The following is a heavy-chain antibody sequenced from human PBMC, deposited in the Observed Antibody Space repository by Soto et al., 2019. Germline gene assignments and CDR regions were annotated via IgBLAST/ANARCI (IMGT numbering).Heavy chain of an antibody. Sequence: QVPLVQSGAEVKKPGASVKVSCKASGYTSTSYGISWVRQAPGQGLEWMGWISAYNGNTNYAQKLQGRVTMTTDTSTSTAYMELRSLRSDDTAVYYCASQGSVDTAMGALDYWGQGTLVTVSS. CDR1: GYTSTSYG. CDR2: ISAYNGNT. V-gene: IGHV1-18*04. J-gene: IGHJ4*02. CDR3: ASQGSVDTAMGALDY. D-gene: IGHD5-18*01.